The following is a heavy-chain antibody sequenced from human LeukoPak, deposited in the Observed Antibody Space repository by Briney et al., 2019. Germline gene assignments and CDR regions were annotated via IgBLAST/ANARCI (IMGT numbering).Heavy chain of an antibody. J-gene: IGHJ4*02. CDR2: INHSGST. D-gene: IGHD4-17*01. CDR3: ARETTEYYFGY. V-gene: IGHV4-34*01. CDR1: GGSFSGYY. Sequence: PSETLSLTCAVYGGSFSGYYWSWIRQPPGKGLEWIGEINHSGSTNYNPSLKSRVTISVDTSKNQFSLKLSSVTAADTAVYYCARETTEYYFGYWGQGTLVTVSS.